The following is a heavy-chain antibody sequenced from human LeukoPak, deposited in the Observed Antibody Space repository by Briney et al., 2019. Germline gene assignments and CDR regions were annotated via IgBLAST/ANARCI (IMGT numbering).Heavy chain of an antibody. V-gene: IGHV3-23*01. J-gene: IGHJ4*02. CDR3: AKRPPFDY. D-gene: IGHD1-14*01. Sequence: PGGSLRLSCAASGFTFNTYAMSWVSQAPGKGLEWVSAISDSGGRTYYADSVKGRFTVSRDNSKNTLYLQLNSLRAEDTAVYYCAKRPPFDYWGQGTLVTVSS. CDR1: GFTFNTYA. CDR2: ISDSGGRT.